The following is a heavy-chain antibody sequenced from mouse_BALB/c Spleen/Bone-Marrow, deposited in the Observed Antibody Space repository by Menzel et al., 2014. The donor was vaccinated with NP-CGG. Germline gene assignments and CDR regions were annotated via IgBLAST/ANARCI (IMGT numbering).Heavy chain of an antibody. CDR3: ARGNPLYAMDY. CDR2: INPSTGYT. J-gene: IGHJ4*01. Sequence: VQLQQSGAELLKPGASVKMSCKASGYTFTSYWMHWVKQRPGQGLEWIGYINPSTGYTDYNQKFNDKATLTADKSSSTAYMQLSSLTSKDSAVYYCARGNPLYAMDYWGQGTSVAVSS. D-gene: IGHD2-1*01. CDR1: GYTFTSYW. V-gene: IGHV1-7*01.